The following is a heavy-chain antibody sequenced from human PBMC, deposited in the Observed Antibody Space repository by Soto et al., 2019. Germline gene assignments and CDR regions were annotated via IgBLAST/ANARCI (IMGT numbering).Heavy chain of an antibody. CDR1: GFSLTTDRVG. V-gene: IGHV2-5*02. J-gene: IGHJ4*02. CDR2: IYWDDSK. Sequence: QITLKESGPTLVKPTQTLTLTCTFSGFSLTTDRVGVGWIRQPPGEALEWLAVIYWDDSKTYRPSLESRLTITKDTSKNPVALTRPNLDSLDTATYYCAHAYGGRSLYWGQGTLVTVSS. D-gene: IGHD1-26*01. CDR3: AHAYGGRSLY.